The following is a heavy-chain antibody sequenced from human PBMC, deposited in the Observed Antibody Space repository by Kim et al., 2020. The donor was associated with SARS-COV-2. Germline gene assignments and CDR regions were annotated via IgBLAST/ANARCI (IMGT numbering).Heavy chain of an antibody. CDR2: IYSSGST. J-gene: IGHJ4*02. CDR3: ARVLTSRGQQLPLAYFDS. D-gene: IGHD6-13*01. CDR1: GDSISNYF. V-gene: IGHV4-59*13. Sequence: SETLSLTCTVSGDSISNYFWSWIRQPPGKGLEWIGYIYSSGSTDYNPSLKSRVTISVDTSNKQFSMKLPSVTAADTAVYYCARVLTSRGQQLPLAYFDSWGQGALVTVSS.